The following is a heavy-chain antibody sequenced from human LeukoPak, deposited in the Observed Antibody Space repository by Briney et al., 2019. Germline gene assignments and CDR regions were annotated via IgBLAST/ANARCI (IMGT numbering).Heavy chain of an antibody. Sequence: GGSLRLSCAASGFTFSSYAMHWVRQAPGKGLEWVAVIWYDGSDKYYADSVKGRFTISRDNSKNTLYLQMNSLRAEDTAVYYCAKGLRHYMDVWGKGTTVTVSS. J-gene: IGHJ6*03. CDR3: AKGLRHYMDV. CDR2: IWYDGSDK. V-gene: IGHV3-30*02. CDR1: GFTFSSYA.